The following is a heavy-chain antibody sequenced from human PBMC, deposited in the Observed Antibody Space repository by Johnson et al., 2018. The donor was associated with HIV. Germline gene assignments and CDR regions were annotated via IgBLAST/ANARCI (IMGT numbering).Heavy chain of an antibody. Sequence: QVQLVESGGGVVQPGKSLRLSCAASGFTFSSSALHWVRQAPGKGLEWVAVIRYDGSNKYYADSVKGRFTISRDNSKNTLYLQMNSLRAEDTAVYYCARDDIRDGKSFDIWGQGTMVTVSS. CDR3: ARDDIRDGKSFDI. CDR2: IRYDGSNK. CDR1: GFTFSSSA. V-gene: IGHV3-33*08. J-gene: IGHJ3*02.